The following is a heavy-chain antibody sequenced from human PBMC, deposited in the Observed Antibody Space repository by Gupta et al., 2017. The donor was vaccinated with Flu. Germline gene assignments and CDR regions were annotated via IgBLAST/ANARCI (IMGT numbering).Heavy chain of an antibody. V-gene: IGHV2-26*01. CDR3: ARTYYDILTGYYLFDY. Sequence: QVTLKESGPVLVKPTETLTLTCTVSGFSLSNARMGVSWIRQPPGKALEWLAHIFSNDGKSYSPSLKSRLTIPKDTSKSKVVLTMTNMDPVDKATYYCARTYYDILTGYYLFDYWGQGTLVTVSS. D-gene: IGHD3-9*01. CDR2: IFSNDGK. J-gene: IGHJ4*02. CDR1: GFSLSNARMG.